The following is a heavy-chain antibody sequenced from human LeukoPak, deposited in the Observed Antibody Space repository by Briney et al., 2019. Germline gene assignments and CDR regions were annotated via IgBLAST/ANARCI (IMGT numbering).Heavy chain of an antibody. D-gene: IGHD3-16*02. Sequence: PSETLSLTCAVYGGSFSGYYWSWIRQPPGKGLEWIGEINHSGSTNYNPSLKSRVTISVDTSKNKFSLKLSSVTAADTAVYYCARARGGYDYVWGSYRYTSGWFDPWGQGTLVTVSS. CDR3: ARARGGYDYVWGSYRYTSGWFDP. CDR2: INHSGST. V-gene: IGHV4-34*01. J-gene: IGHJ5*02. CDR1: GGSFSGYY.